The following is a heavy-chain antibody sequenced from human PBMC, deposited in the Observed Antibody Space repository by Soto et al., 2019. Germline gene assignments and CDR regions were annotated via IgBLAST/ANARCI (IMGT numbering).Heavy chain of an antibody. CDR3: AKASGSGFQQLVLGWFDP. J-gene: IGHJ5*02. Sequence: GGSLRLSCAASGFTFSSYGMHWVRQAPGKGLEWVAVISYDGSNKYYADSVKGRFTISRDNSKNTLYLQMNSLRAEDTAVYYCAKASGSGFQQLVLGWFDPWGQGTLVTVSS. D-gene: IGHD6-13*01. CDR2: ISYDGSNK. CDR1: GFTFSSYG. V-gene: IGHV3-30*18.